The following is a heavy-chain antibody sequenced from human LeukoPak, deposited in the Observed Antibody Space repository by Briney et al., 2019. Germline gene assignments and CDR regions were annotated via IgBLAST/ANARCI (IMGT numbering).Heavy chain of an antibody. CDR1: GYTFTGYY. D-gene: IGHD6-13*01. CDR3: ARASYSSSWYFSYYYYYYMDV. J-gene: IGHJ6*03. Sequence: ASVKVSCKASGYTFTGYYMHWVRQAPGQGLEWMGWINPNSGGTNYAQKFQGRVTMTRDTSISTAYMELSRLRSDDTAVYYCARASYSSSWYFSYYYYYYMDVWGKGTAVTISS. CDR2: INPNSGGT. V-gene: IGHV1-2*02.